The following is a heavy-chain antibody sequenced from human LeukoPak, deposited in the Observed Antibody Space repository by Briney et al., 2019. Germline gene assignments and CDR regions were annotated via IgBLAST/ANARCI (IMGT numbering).Heavy chain of an antibody. CDR2: ISAYNGNT. V-gene: IGHV1-18*04. D-gene: IGHD6-19*01. CDR1: GYTFNGYY. CDR3: ARDHQGAVAGKADY. Sequence: GASVKVSCKASGYTFNGYYLHWVRQSPGQGLEWMGWISAYNGNTNYAQKLQGRVTMTTDTSTSTAYMELRSLRSEDTAVYYCARDHQGAVAGKADYWGQGTLVTVSS. J-gene: IGHJ4*02.